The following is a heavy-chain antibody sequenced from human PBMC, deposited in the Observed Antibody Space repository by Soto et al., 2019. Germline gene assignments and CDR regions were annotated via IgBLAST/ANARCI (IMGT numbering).Heavy chain of an antibody. D-gene: IGHD3-22*01. V-gene: IGHV1-69*12. CDR3: ASHYDSSGYYYRGLDY. CDR2: IIPIFGTA. Sequence: QVQLVQSGAEVKKPGSSVKVSCKASGGTFRSYAISWVQQAPAQELEWMGGIIPIFGTADYAQKFQGRVTITADEATSTGNMELSSLRSEDTAVYYCASHYDSSGYYYRGLDYWGQGTLVTVSS. CDR1: GGTFRSYA. J-gene: IGHJ4*02.